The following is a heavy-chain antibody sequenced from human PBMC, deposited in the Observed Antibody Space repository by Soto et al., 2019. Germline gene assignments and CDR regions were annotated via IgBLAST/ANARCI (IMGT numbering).Heavy chain of an antibody. CDR1: GGSISSYY. J-gene: IGHJ4*02. D-gene: IGHD1-26*01. CDR2: IYYSGST. Sequence: SETLSLTCAVYGGSISSYYWSWIRQPPGKGLEWIGYIYYSGSTNYNPSLKSRVTISVDTSKNQFSLKLTSVTAADTAVYYCARRYGGNFDYWGQGTLVTVSS. CDR3: ARRYGGNFDY. V-gene: IGHV4-59*01.